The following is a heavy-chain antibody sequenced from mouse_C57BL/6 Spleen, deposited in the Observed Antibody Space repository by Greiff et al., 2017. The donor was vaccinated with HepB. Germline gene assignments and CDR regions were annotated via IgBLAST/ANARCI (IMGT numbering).Heavy chain of an antibody. CDR3: ASEGV. V-gene: IGHV2-2*01. CDR1: GFSLTSYG. Sequence: VKLMESGPGLVQPSQSLSITCTVSGFSLTSYGIHWIRQSPGKGLEWLGVIWSGGNTDYNAAFISRLSISKDNSKSQVFFKMNSLQADDTAKYYCASEGVWGTGTTVTVSS. J-gene: IGHJ1*03. CDR2: IWSGGNT.